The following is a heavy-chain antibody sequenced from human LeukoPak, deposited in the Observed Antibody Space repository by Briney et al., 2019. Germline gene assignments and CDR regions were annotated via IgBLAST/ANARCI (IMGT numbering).Heavy chain of an antibody. V-gene: IGHV4-59*08. CDR2: IYHSEST. CDR3: ARQAGGTSGPFDY. D-gene: IGHD4-23*01. CDR1: GGSISSSY. J-gene: IGHJ4*02. Sequence: PSETLSLTCTVSGGSISSSYCSWIRQPPGKGLEWIGYIYHSESTNYNPFLKSRVTISVDTSKNQFSLKLSSVTAADTAVYYCARQAGGTSGPFDYWGQGTLVTVSS.